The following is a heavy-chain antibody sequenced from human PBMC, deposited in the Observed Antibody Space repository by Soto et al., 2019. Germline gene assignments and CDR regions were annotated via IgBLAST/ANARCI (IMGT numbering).Heavy chain of an antibody. Sequence: GGSLRLSCAASGFTFSDYYMSWIRQAPGKGLEWVSYISSSGNIIYYADSVKGRFTISRDNAKNSLYLQMNRLRAEDTAVYYCARDLGYYDSSGYFDYWGQGTLVTVSS. J-gene: IGHJ4*02. D-gene: IGHD3-22*01. CDR2: ISSSGNII. CDR1: GFTFSDYY. V-gene: IGHV3-11*01. CDR3: ARDLGYYDSSGYFDY.